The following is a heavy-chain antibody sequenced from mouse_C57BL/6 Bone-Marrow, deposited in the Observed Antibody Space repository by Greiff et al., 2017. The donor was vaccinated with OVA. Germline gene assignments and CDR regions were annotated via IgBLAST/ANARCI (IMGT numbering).Heavy chain of an antibody. CDR2: INPNNGGT. D-gene: IGHD1-1*01. J-gene: IGHJ3*01. Sequence: EVQLQQSGPELVKPGASVKISCKASGYTFTDYYMNWVKQSHGKSLEWIGDINPNNGGTSYNQKFKGKATLTVDKSSSTAYMELRSLTSEDSAVYYCARSMDYGGVFAYWGQGTLVTVSA. CDR1: GYTFTDYY. V-gene: IGHV1-26*01. CDR3: ARSMDYGGVFAY.